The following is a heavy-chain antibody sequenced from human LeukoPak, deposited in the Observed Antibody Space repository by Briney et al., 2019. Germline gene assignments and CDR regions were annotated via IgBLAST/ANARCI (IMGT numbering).Heavy chain of an antibody. J-gene: IGHJ4*02. V-gene: IGHV1-69*05. CDR2: IIPIFGTA. CDR1: GGTFSSYA. Sequence: SVKVSCKASGGTFSSYAINWVRQAPGQGLEWMGGIIPIFGTANYAQKLQGRVTMTTDTSTSTAYMELRSLRSDDTAVYYCARAIAVAGLFDYWGQGTLVTVSS. D-gene: IGHD6-19*01. CDR3: ARAIAVAGLFDY.